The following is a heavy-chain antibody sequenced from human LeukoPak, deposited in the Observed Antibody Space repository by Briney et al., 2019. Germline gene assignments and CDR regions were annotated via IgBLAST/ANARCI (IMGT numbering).Heavy chain of an antibody. CDR3: ARLSYYENSDFALFDY. V-gene: IGHV4-61*02. D-gene: IGHD3-22*01. Sequence: TLCLTCTVSGGFISSGYYYWTWIRQPAGKALEWVGRIYTSGNTNYKPSLESRVTISLDTSKKQFSLNLSSVTAADTAIYYCARLSYYENSDFALFDYWGQGTLVTVSS. J-gene: IGHJ4*02. CDR1: GGFISSGYYY. CDR2: IYTSGNT.